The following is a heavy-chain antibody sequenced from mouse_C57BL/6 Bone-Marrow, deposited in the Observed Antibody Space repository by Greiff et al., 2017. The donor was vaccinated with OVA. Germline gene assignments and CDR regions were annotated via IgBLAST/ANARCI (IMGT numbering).Heavy chain of an antibody. D-gene: IGHD2-4*01. CDR1: GFTFSDYG. Sequence: DVKLVESGGGLVKPGGSLKLSCAASGFTFSDYGMHWVRQAPEKGLEWVAYISSGSSTTYYADTVKGRFTISRDNAKNTLFLQMTSLRSEDTAMYYCARYYDEGAMDYWGQGTSVTVSS. CDR2: ISSGSSTT. CDR3: ARYYDEGAMDY. V-gene: IGHV5-17*01. J-gene: IGHJ4*01.